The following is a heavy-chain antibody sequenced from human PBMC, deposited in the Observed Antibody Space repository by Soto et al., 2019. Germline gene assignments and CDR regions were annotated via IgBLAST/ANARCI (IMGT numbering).Heavy chain of an antibody. CDR2: ISSDGSKK. CDR3: AMDLYGGSSRFDY. CDR1: GFTFSNNG. Sequence: QVQLVESGGGVVQPGRSLRLSCVASGFTFSNNGIHWVRQAPGKGLEWVAVISSDGSKKYYADSVKGRFTISRDNSKNTLYLQMNSMRAEATAVYYSAMDLYGGSSRFDYWGQGTLVTVSS. J-gene: IGHJ4*02. V-gene: IGHV3-30*03. D-gene: IGHD2-15*01.